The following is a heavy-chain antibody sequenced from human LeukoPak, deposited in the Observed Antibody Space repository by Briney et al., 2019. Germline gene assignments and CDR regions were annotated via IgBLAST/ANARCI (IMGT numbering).Heavy chain of an antibody. V-gene: IGHV4-59*12. Sequence: PSETLSLTCTVSGGSISSYYWSWIRQPPGKGLEWIGYIYYSGSTNYNPSLKSRVTISVDTSKNQFSLKLSSVTAADTAVYYCARDHDYGDYGWFDPWGQGTLVTVSS. D-gene: IGHD4-17*01. CDR1: GGSISSYY. J-gene: IGHJ5*02. CDR2: IYYSGST. CDR3: ARDHDYGDYGWFDP.